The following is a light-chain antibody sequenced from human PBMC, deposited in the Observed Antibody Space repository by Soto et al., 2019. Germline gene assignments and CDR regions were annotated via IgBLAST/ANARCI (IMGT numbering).Light chain of an antibody. V-gene: IGLV2-14*03. Sequence: QSALTHPASVSGSPGQSITISCTGTSSDIGHYDYVSWYQQHPGKAPKLMIYHVTYRPSGVSNRYSGSKSGNSASLTISGLQADDEADYYCCSLTTGHTYVFGSGTKLAVL. CDR3: CSLTTGHTYV. J-gene: IGLJ1*01. CDR1: SSDIGHYDY. CDR2: HVT.